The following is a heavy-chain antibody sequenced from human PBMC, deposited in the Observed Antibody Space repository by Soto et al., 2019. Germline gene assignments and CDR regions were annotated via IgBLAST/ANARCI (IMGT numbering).Heavy chain of an antibody. CDR2: SNYGGPT. Sequence: SDTLSLTSTVSGGAINSTVYYWGWIRQPPGKGLEWIGSSNYGGPTYYSPSLQSRVTISLDTAKNHFSPNLRSVTAADTAVYYCARHGAYSTSVYFYYGMDVYGQLPTVTAS. CDR3: ARHGAYSTSVYFYYGMDV. V-gene: IGHV4-39*01. CDR1: GGAINSTVYY. J-gene: IGHJ6*02. D-gene: IGHD6-13*01.